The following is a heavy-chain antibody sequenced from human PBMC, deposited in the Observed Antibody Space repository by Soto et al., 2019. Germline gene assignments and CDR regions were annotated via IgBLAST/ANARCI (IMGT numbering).Heavy chain of an antibody. J-gene: IGHJ6*02. Sequence: SLRLSCTASGFTFDDFAMHWVKQVPRKGLEWVSGINWNSVNVAYADSVKGRFTISRDNAKNTLYLQMNSLRAEDTSVYYCAKQDSGSYSYYYYGMVVWGQGTTVTVSS. CDR3: AKQDSGSYSYYYYGMVV. V-gene: IGHV3-9*01. D-gene: IGHD1-26*01. CDR2: INWNSVNV. CDR1: GFTFDDFA.